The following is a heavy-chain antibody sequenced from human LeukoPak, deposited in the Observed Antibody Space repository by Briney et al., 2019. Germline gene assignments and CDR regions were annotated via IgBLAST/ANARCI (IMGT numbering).Heavy chain of an antibody. Sequence: SQTLSLTCAISGDSVSTSSSAWSWIRQSPSGRLEWLGRTYLRSNSNKDYAETVKGRMTIDPDTSKNQFSLQLNSLTPQDSALYYCARNLRPDFDYWGRGTLVTVSS. CDR2: TYLRSNSNK. J-gene: IGHJ4*02. CDR3: ARNLRPDFDY. CDR1: GDSVSTSSSA. V-gene: IGHV6-1*01. D-gene: IGHD5-12*01.